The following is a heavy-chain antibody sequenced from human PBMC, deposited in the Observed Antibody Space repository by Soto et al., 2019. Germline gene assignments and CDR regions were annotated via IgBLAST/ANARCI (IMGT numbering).Heavy chain of an antibody. Sequence: QVQLVESGGGVVQPGRSLRLSCAASGFTFSRYTRHWVRQAPGKGLEWMAFISDDGNNKYYADSVKGQFTISRDNSKNTLYLQMNRLRTEDTAVYYCTRDDEGGSDCDLGYWGQGTLVTVSS. CDR1: GFTFSRYT. J-gene: IGHJ4*02. V-gene: IGHV3-30-3*01. D-gene: IGHD3-10*01. CDR3: TRDDEGGSDCDLGY. CDR2: ISDDGNNK.